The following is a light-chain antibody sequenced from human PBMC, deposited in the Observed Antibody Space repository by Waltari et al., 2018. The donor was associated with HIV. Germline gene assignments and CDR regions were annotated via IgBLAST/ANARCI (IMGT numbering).Light chain of an antibody. CDR1: SSDIGKYKF. V-gene: IGLV2-8*01. Sequence: QSALTQPPSASGSPGQSVTISCTETSSDIGKYKFVSWYQQHPGKAPKLMIFEVNKRPSGVPDRFSGSKSGNTASLTVSGLQAEDEADYYCSSYAGSNKVLFGGGTKVTVL. CDR3: SSYAGSNKVL. CDR2: EVN. J-gene: IGLJ2*01.